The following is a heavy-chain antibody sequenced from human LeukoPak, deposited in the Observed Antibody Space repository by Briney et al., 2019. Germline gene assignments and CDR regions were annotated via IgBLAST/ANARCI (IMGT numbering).Heavy chain of an antibody. CDR2: IIPIFGTA. CDR1: GGTFSSYA. Sequence: ASVKVSCKASGGTFSSYAISWVRQAPGQGLEWMGGIIPIFGTANYAQKFQGRVTITTDESTSTAYMELSSLRSEDTAVYYCATKGYDSSGYYFDYWGQGTLVTVSS. V-gene: IGHV1-69*05. CDR3: ATKGYDSSGYYFDY. J-gene: IGHJ4*02. D-gene: IGHD3-22*01.